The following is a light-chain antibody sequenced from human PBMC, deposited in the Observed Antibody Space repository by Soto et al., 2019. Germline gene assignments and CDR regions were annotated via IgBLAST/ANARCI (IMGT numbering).Light chain of an antibody. Sequence: EIVLTQSPATLSLSPGERATLSCRAGQSVTWYLAWYQQQPGQAPRLLIYAATNRATGIPARFSGSGSGTDFTLTISSLEPEDFAVYYCQQRTNWLTFGGGTKVDIK. CDR1: QSVTWY. CDR3: QQRTNWLT. V-gene: IGKV3-11*01. CDR2: AAT. J-gene: IGKJ4*01.